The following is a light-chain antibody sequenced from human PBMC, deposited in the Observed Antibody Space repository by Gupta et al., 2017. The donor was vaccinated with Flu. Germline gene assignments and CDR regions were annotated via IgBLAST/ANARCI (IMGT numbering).Light chain of an antibody. CDR2: QDS. CDR1: KLGDKY. CDR3: QAWDSSTAV. J-gene: IGLJ1*01. Sequence: SPGQTASITCSGDKLGDKYACWYQQKPGQSPVLVIYQDSKRPSGIPERFSGSNSGNTATLTISGTQAMDEADYYCQAWDSSTAVFGTGTKVTVL. V-gene: IGLV3-1*01.